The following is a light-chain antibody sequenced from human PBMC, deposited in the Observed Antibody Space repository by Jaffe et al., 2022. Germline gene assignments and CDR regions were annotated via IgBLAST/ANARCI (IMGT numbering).Light chain of an antibody. V-gene: IGLV2-14*01. Sequence: QSALTQPASVSGSPGQSITISCTGTSSDVGFSNFVSWYQQYPGKAPKIMIYEVSNRPSGVSNRFSGSKSGNTASLTISGLQAEDEADYYCSSYTSSSTRFFGTGTKVTVL. CDR1: SSDVGFSNF. CDR2: EVS. J-gene: IGLJ1*01. CDR3: SSYTSSSTRF.